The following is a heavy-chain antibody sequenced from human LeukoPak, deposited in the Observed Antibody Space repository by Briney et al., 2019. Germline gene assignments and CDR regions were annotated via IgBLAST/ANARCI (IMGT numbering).Heavy chain of an antibody. CDR2: INHSGST. CDR3: AAGRYYFDY. J-gene: IGHJ4*02. D-gene: IGHD6-13*01. V-gene: IGHV4-34*01. CDR1: GGSFSGYY. Sequence: SETLSLTCAVYGGSFSGYYWSWIRQPPGKGLGWIGEINHSGSTNYNPSLKSRVTISVDTSKNQFSLQLNSVTPEDTAVYYCAAGRYYFDYWGQGTLVTVSS.